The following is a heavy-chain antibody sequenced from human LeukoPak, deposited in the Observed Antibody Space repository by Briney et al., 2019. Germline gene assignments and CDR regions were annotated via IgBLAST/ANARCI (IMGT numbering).Heavy chain of an antibody. CDR2: IDTKGTRT. V-gene: IGHV3-23*05. CDR3: ARDMVRGNY. D-gene: IGHD3-10*01. CDR1: GFTFNSYS. J-gene: IGHJ4*02. Sequence: GSLRLSCAASGFTFNSYSMHWVRQAPGKGLEWVSGIDTKGTRTYYADSVKGRFSISRDNSKNTLYLQMNSLRAEDTAVYYCARDMVRGNYWGQGTLVTVSS.